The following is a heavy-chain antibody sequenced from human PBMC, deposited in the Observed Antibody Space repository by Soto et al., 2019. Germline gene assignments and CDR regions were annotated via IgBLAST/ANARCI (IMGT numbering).Heavy chain of an antibody. D-gene: IGHD6-6*01. CDR2: INAGNGNT. Sequence: GASVKVSCKASGYTFTSYAMHWVRQAPGQRLEWMGWINAGNGNTKYSQKFQGRVTITRDTSASTAYMELSSLRSEDTAVYYCARAPLPEYSSSNWFDPWGQGTLVTVSS. CDR3: ARAPLPEYSSSNWFDP. V-gene: IGHV1-3*01. CDR1: GYTFTSYA. J-gene: IGHJ5*02.